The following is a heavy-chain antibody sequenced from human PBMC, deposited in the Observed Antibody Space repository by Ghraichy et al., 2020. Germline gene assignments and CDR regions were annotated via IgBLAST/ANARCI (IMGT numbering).Heavy chain of an antibody. CDR1: GGSISSGGYY. CDR3: ARDYGGSSVGFDI. V-gene: IGHV4-31*03. Sequence: LRLSCTVSGGSISSGGYYWSWIRQHPGKGLEWIGYIFYSGSTYYNPSLKSRVAISVDTSKNQFSLKLSSATAADTAVYYCARDYGGSSVGFDIWGQGTMVTVSS. D-gene: IGHD4-23*01. CDR2: IFYSGST. J-gene: IGHJ3*02.